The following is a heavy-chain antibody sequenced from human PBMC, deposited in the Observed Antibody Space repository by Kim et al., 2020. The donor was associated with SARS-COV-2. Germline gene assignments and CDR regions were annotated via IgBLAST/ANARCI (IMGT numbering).Heavy chain of an antibody. V-gene: IGHV4-59*13. CDR2: IYYSGST. CDR3: AIVLEGYSSGWHFDY. D-gene: IGHD6-19*01. J-gene: IGHJ4*02. CDR1: GGSISSYY. Sequence: SETLSLTCTGSGGSISSYYWSWIRQPPGKGLEWIGYIYYSGSTNYNPSLKSRVTISVDTSKNQFCLKLSSVTAADTAVYYCAIVLEGYSSGWHFDYGGQGTLVTVSS.